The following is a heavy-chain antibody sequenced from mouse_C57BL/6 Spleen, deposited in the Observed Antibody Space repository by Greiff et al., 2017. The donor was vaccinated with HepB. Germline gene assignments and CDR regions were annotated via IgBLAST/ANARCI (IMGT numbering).Heavy chain of an antibody. D-gene: IGHD1-1*01. J-gene: IGHJ2*01. CDR1: GYTFTSYW. Sequence: VLLQQPGAELVMPGASVKLSCKASGYTFTSYWMHWVKQRPGQGLEWIGEIDPSDSYTNYNQKFKGKSTLTVDKSSSTAYMQLSSLTSEDSAVYYCARVLRYYFDYWGQGTTLTVSS. CDR3: ARVLRYYFDY. CDR2: IDPSDSYT. V-gene: IGHV1-69*01.